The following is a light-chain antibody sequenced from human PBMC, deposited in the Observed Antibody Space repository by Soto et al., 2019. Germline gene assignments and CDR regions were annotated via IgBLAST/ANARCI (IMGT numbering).Light chain of an antibody. Sequence: QSVLTQPAAVSGSPGQSNTISCTGTSSDVGGYNYVPWYQQHPGKAPKLMIYEVSNRPSGVSNRFSGSKSGNTASLTISGLQAEDEADYYCSSYTSSSTVVFGGGTKVTVL. CDR3: SSYTSSSTVV. V-gene: IGLV2-14*01. CDR1: SSDVGGYNY. CDR2: EVS. J-gene: IGLJ2*01.